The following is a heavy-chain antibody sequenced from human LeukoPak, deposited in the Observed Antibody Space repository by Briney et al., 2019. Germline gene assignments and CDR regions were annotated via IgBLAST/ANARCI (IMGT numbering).Heavy chain of an antibody. D-gene: IGHD2-2*01. CDR3: ATGGRGIPAARRFKAGNWFDP. CDR1: GGSFSGYD. J-gene: IGHJ5*02. CDR2: IDHLGGT. Sequence: SETLSLTCAAYGGSFSGYDWSWIRQPPGKELEWIGEIDHLGGTNYNPSLKSRVPISLDTSKNQFSLKLSSATAADTAVYYCATGGRGIPAARRFKAGNWFDPWGQGTLVTVSS. V-gene: IGHV4-34*01.